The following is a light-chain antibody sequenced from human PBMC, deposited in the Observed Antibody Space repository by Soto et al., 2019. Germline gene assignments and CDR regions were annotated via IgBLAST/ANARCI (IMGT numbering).Light chain of an antibody. V-gene: IGKV1-39*01. CDR1: QSISNY. CDR3: QQTYSALLT. CDR2: AAS. J-gene: IGKJ4*01. Sequence: DIQMTQSPSSLSASVGDRVTITCRASQSISNYLNWYQQKPGKAPKVLMYAASNLQSGVPSRFSGSGSGTEFTLALSNLQPEDFATYYCQQTYSALLTFGGGTKVEVK.